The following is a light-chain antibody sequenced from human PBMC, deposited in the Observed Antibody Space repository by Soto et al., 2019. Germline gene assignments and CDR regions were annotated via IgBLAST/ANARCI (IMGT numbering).Light chain of an antibody. CDR3: QQYNTWWT. Sequence: EIVMTQSPATLSVSPGERATLSCRASQSVSNNLAWYQKKPGQAPRLLIYGASTRATGIPARFSGSGSVTEFTLTISSLQSEDFAVYYCQQYNTWWTFGQGTRVEIK. CDR1: QSVSNN. CDR2: GAS. J-gene: IGKJ1*01. V-gene: IGKV3-15*01.